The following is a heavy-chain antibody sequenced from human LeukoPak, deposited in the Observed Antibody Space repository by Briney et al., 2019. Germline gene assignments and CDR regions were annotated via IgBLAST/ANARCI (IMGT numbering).Heavy chain of an antibody. CDR2: VRSISSTI. CDR3: SRGGVSNRYYYYTMDV. CDR1: GFILSDYN. J-gene: IGHJ6*03. D-gene: IGHD6-6*01. Sequence: GGSLRLSCAASGFILSDYNMNWVRQAPGKGLEWVSFVRSISSTINYADSVKGRFTNSRNNAKNSLYLQMNSLRAEDTAVYYCSRGGVSNRYYYYTMDVWGKGTTVTVSS. V-gene: IGHV3-48*01.